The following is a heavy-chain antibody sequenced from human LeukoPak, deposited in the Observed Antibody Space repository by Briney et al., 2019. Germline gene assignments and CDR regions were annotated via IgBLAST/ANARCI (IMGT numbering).Heavy chain of an antibody. Sequence: PGGSLRLSCAASRFTFSNYVMIWVRQPPGKGLEWVSSIFPSGGEIHYADSVRGRFTISRDNSKSTLSLQMNSLGVEDTAIYYCATYRQVLLPFESWGQGTLVTVSS. CDR2: IFPSGGEI. V-gene: IGHV3-23*01. CDR3: ATYRQVLLPFES. D-gene: IGHD5-18*01. CDR1: RFTFSNYV. J-gene: IGHJ4*02.